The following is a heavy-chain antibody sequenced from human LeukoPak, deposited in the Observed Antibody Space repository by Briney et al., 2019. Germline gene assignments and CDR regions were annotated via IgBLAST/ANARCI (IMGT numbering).Heavy chain of an antibody. Sequence: PGGSLRLSCAASGFTFSSYGMHWVRQAPGKGLEWVAVIWYDGSNKYYADSVKGRFTISRDNSKNTLYLQMNSLRAEDTAVYCCARPYGDGRGDYFDYWGRGTLVTVSS. J-gene: IGHJ4*02. CDR2: IWYDGSNK. D-gene: IGHD4-17*01. CDR3: ARPYGDGRGDYFDY. CDR1: GFTFSSYG. V-gene: IGHV3-33*01.